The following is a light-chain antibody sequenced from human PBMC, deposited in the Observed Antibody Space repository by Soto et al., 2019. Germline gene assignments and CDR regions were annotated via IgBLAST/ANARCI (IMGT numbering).Light chain of an antibody. CDR1: SSDVGSYNY. Sequence: QSALTQPASVSGSPGQSITISCTGTSSDVGSYNYVSWYQQHPGKAPKLIIYEVSNRPSGVSNRVSGSKSGNTASLTIPGLQAEDEADYYCSSYTSSSTLVVFGGGTKVTVL. J-gene: IGLJ3*02. CDR2: EVS. CDR3: SSYTSSSTLVV. V-gene: IGLV2-14*01.